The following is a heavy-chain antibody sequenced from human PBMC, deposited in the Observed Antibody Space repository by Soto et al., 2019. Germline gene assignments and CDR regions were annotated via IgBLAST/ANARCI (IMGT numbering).Heavy chain of an antibody. D-gene: IGHD4-4*01. CDR3: ARHYSNRYIAFDP. J-gene: IGHJ5*02. CDR2: IYYSGST. Sequence: SETLSLTCTVSGGSISSYYWSWIRKPPGKGLEWIGYIYYSGSTNYNPSLKSRVTISVDTSKNQFSLKLSSVTAADTAVYYCARHYSNRYIAFDPWGQGTLVTVSS. V-gene: IGHV4-59*01. CDR1: GGSISSYY.